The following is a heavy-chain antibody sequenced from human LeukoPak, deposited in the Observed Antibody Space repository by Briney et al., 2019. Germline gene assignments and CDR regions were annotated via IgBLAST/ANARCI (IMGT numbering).Heavy chain of an antibody. J-gene: IGHJ5*02. CDR3: ARDLGLGGQGKDIVVHTDPGWFDP. Sequence: SETLSLTCTVSGGSISSYYWSWIRQPPGKGLEWIGYIYYSGSTNYNPSLKSRVTISVDTSKNQFSLKLSSVTAADTAVYYCARDLGLGGQGKDIVVHTDPGWFDPWGQGTLVTVSS. CDR2: IYYSGST. V-gene: IGHV4-59*01. CDR1: GGSISSYY. D-gene: IGHD2-2*01.